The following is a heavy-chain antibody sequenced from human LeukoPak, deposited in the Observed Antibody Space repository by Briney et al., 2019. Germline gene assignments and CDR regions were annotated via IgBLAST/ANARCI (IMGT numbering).Heavy chain of an antibody. Sequence: SETLSLTCTVSGGSISSYYWSWIRQLPGKGMEWVGYIYYSGSTDYNPSLKSRVTISVDTSKNQFSLKLSSVTAADTAVYYCARRYCSSTSCYPDAFDIWGQGTVVTVSS. CDR1: GGSISSYY. D-gene: IGHD2-2*01. V-gene: IGHV4-59*01. CDR2: IYYSGST. J-gene: IGHJ3*02. CDR3: ARRYCSSTSCYPDAFDI.